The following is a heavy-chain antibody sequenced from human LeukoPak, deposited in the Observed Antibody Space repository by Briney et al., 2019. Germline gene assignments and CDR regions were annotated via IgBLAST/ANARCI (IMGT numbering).Heavy chain of an antibody. CDR3: ARASYSSGIYY. J-gene: IGHJ4*02. CDR2: IFYTGSP. V-gene: IGHV4-39*07. Sequence: SETLSLTCTVSGGSISSSSYYWGWIRQPPGKGLEWIGSIFYTGSPSYNPSLKSRVTISLDTSKNQFSLRLSSVTAADTAVYYCARASYSSGIYYWGQGTLVTVSS. CDR1: GGSISSSSYY. D-gene: IGHD6-25*01.